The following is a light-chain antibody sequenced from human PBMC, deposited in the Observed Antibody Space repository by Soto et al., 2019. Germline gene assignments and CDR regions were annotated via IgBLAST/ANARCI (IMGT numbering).Light chain of an antibody. Sequence: NFMLTQPHSVSESPGKTVTISCTGSSGSIASNYVQWYQQRPGSAPTTVIYEDNQRPSGVPDRFSGSIDSSSNSASLTISGLKTEDEADYYCQSYDSSNHAVFGGGTNLTVL. CDR3: QSYDSSNHAV. CDR2: EDN. J-gene: IGLJ3*02. CDR1: SGSIASNY. V-gene: IGLV6-57*02.